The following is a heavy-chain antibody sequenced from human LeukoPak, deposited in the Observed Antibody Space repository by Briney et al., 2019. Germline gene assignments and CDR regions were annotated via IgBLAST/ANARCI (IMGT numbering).Heavy chain of an antibody. CDR2: ISGSGGST. V-gene: IGHV3-23*01. D-gene: IGHD3-22*01. CDR1: GFTFSDYY. J-gene: IGHJ4*02. Sequence: GGSLRLSCAASGFTFSDYYMSWIRQAPGKGLEWVSAISGSGGSTYYADSVKGRFTISRDNSKNTLYLQMNSLRAEDTAVYYCARLHATYYYDSSGYYFDYWGQGTLVTVSS. CDR3: ARLHATYYYDSSGYYFDY.